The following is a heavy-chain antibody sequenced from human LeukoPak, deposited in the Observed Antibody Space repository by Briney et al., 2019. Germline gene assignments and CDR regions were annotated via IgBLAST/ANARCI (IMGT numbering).Heavy chain of an antibody. J-gene: IGHJ6*03. Sequence: ASVKVSCKASGYTFTSYDINWVRQATGQGLEWMGWMNPNSGNTGYAQKFQGRVTITRNTSISTAYMELSSLRSEDTAVYYCARQSAGNYYYYYMDVWGKGTTVTISS. V-gene: IGHV1-8*01. D-gene: IGHD6-13*01. CDR2: MNPNSGNT. CDR1: GYTFTSYD. CDR3: ARQSAGNYYYYYMDV.